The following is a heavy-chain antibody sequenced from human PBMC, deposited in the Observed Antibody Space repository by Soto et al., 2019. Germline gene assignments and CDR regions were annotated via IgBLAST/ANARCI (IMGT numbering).Heavy chain of an antibody. D-gene: IGHD6-13*01. CDR1: GGSISSYY. CDR2: IYYSGST. CDR3: ARHGHRYSSSWYYFGY. J-gene: IGHJ4*02. V-gene: IGHV4-59*08. Sequence: SETLSLTCPVSGGSISSYYWSWIRQPPGKGLEWIGYIYYSGSTNYNPSLKSRVAISVDTSKNQFSLKLSSVTAADTAVYYCARHGHRYSSSWYYFGYWGQGTLVTVSS.